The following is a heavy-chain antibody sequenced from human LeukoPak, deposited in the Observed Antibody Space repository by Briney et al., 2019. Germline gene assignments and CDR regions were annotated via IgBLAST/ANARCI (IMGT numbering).Heavy chain of an antibody. J-gene: IGHJ4*02. D-gene: IGHD6-13*01. V-gene: IGHV4-38-2*01. CDR1: GYSISSGYY. CDR3: ARLRGSSWYYFDY. Sequence: SETLSLTCAVSGYSISSGYYWGWSRQPPGKGLEWIGYFYHSGSTYYNPSLKRRVTISVDTSKNQFSLKLSSVTAADTAVYYCARLRGSSWYYFDYWGQGTLVTVSS. CDR2: FYHSGST.